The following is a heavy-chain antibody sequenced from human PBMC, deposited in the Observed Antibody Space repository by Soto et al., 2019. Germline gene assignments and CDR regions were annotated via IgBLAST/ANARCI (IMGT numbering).Heavy chain of an antibody. CDR3: AKGLGSGSYTYNSLFDY. V-gene: IGHV3-23*01. Sequence: GGSLRLSCAASGFTFSSYAMSWVRQAPGKGLEWVSAISGGGGSTYYADSVKGRFTISRDNSKNTLYLQMNSLRAEDTAVYYCAKGLGSGSYTYNSLFDYWGQGTLVTVSS. CDR1: GFTFSSYA. CDR2: ISGGGGST. J-gene: IGHJ4*02. D-gene: IGHD3-10*02.